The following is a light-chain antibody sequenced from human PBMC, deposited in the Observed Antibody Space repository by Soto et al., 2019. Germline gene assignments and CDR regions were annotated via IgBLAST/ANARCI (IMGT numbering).Light chain of an antibody. J-gene: IGLJ1*01. CDR1: SSDVGGYNY. CDR3: QSYDSTLNVYV. V-gene: IGLV2-14*01. Sequence: QSALTQPASVSGSPGQSITISCTGTSSDVGGYNYVSWYQQLPGTAPKLLISGFTNRPSGVPDRFSDSKSGTSASLAITGLQADDEADYYCQSYDSTLNVYVFGTGTKVTVL. CDR2: GFT.